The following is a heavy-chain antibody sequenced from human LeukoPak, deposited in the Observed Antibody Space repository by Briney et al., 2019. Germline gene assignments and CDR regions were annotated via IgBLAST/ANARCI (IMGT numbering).Heavy chain of an antibody. V-gene: IGHV3-23*01. CDR3: AKDVGATDY. CDR2: ISGCGGGT. J-gene: IGHJ4*02. Sequence: QXXGXGXEWVSAISGCGGGTYYADSVKGRFTISRDNSKNTLYLQMNSLRAEDTAVYYCAKDVGATDYWGQGTLVTVSS. D-gene: IGHD1-26*01.